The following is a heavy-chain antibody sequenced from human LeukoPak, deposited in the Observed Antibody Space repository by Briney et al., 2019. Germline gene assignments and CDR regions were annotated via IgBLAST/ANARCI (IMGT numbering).Heavy chain of an antibody. CDR1: GFTISSYY. CDR3: ARVRVAGYSNFAY. CDR2: IYHSGST. V-gene: IGHV3-53*01. Sequence: QSGGSLRLSCAASGFTISSYYMAWVRQAPGKGLEWVSVIYHSGSTDYADSVKGRFTISRDNSKNTVYLQMSSLRAEDTAVYYCARVRVAGYSNFAYWGQGTLVTVSS. J-gene: IGHJ4*02. D-gene: IGHD6-19*01.